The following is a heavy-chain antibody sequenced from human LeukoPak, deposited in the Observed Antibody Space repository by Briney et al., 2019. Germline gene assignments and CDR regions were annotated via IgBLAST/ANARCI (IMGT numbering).Heavy chain of an antibody. CDR1: GYSISSGYY. D-gene: IGHD3-10*01. J-gene: IGHJ4*02. CDR3: ARRRITMVRGVIVPFDY. Sequence: SETLSLTCTVSGYSISSGYYWGWIRQPPGKGLEWIGSINHSGSTNYNPSLKSRVTISVDTSKNQFSLKLSSVTAADTAVYYCARRRITMVRGVIVPFDYWGQGTLVTVSS. CDR2: INHSGST. V-gene: IGHV4-38-2*02.